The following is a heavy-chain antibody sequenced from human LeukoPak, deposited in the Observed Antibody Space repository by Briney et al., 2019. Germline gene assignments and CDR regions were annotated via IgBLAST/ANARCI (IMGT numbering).Heavy chain of an antibody. CDR3: AKGLAVAGHFDY. D-gene: IGHD6-19*01. J-gene: IGHJ4*02. Sequence: KSGGSLRLSCAASGFTFSSYSMNWVRQAPGKGLEWVSSVSSSSSYIYYADSVKGRFTISRDNAKNSLYLQMNSLRAEDTAVYYCAKGLAVAGHFDYWGQGTLVTVSS. V-gene: IGHV3-21*01. CDR1: GFTFSSYS. CDR2: VSSSSSYI.